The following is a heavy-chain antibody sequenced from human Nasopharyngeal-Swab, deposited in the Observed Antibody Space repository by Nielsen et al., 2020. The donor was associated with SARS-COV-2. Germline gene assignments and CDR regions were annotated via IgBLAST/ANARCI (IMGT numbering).Heavy chain of an antibody. CDR2: ISPSSGYI. V-gene: IGHV3-21*01. Sequence: GESLKISCAGSGFTFGSFGMTWVRQAPGKGLEWVSYISPSSGYIYYAESLKGRFTISRDNGKNSVYLQMNSLRADDTAVYFCARQDRFYYYLDVWGKGTTVTVPS. J-gene: IGHJ6*03. CDR3: ARQDRFYYYLDV. CDR1: GFTFGSFG. D-gene: IGHD3-3*01.